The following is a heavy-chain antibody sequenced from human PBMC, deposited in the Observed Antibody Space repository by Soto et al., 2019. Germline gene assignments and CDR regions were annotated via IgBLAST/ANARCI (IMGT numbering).Heavy chain of an antibody. CDR3: ARISVRSYYYYMDV. CDR2: IYNSGST. Sequence: PSETLSLTCTVSDGSVSGYHWSWIRQPPGKGLEWIGFIYNSGSTNYNPSLKSRVTISVDTSKNHFSLELSSLIAADTAVYYCARISVRSYYYYMDVWGTGTTVTVSS. CDR1: DGSVSGYH. J-gene: IGHJ6*03. D-gene: IGHD3-3*01. V-gene: IGHV4-59*02.